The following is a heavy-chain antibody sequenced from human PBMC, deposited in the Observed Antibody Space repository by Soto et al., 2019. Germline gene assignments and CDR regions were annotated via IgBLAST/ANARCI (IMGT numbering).Heavy chain of an antibody. V-gene: IGHV4-61*01. CDR3: ARDRPAVAGFDY. D-gene: IGHD6-19*01. Sequence: WETLSLTCTVSGGSVSSSSYYWSWIRQPPGKGLEWIGYIYYSGSTKYNPSLKSRVTISVDTSKNQFSLKLSSVTAADTAVYYCARDRPAVAGFDYWGQGTLVTVSS. CDR2: IYYSGST. J-gene: IGHJ4*02. CDR1: GGSVSSSSYY.